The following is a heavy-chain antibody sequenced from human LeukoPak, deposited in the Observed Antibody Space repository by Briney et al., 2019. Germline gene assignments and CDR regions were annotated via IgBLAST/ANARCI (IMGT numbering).Heavy chain of an antibody. CDR1: GFTFSSYS. CDR2: ISSSSGYI. D-gene: IGHD6-13*01. J-gene: IGHJ4*02. CDR3: ARDLGAAAGTGLDY. V-gene: IGHV3-21*01. Sequence: GGSLRLSCAASGFTFSSYSMNWVRQAPGKGLEWVSSISSSSGYIYYADSVKGRFTISRDNAKNSLYLQMNSLRAEDTAVYYCARDLGAAAGTGLDYWGQGTLVTVSS.